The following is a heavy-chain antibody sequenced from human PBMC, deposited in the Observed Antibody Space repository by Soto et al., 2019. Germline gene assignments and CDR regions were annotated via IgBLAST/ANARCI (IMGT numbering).Heavy chain of an antibody. D-gene: IGHD3-16*01. J-gene: IGHJ6*02. CDR3: ARDGGASSGMDV. Sequence: QVQLVQSGVEVKKPGSSVKVSCKASGGTFNSYGIRWVRQAPGQGLEWMGGIIPISAPANHAQKFQGRVTITADESTNTVYMELSSLRYEDTVVYYCARDGGASSGMDVWGQGTTVIVSS. V-gene: IGHV1-69*01. CDR1: GGTFNSYG. CDR2: IIPISAPA.